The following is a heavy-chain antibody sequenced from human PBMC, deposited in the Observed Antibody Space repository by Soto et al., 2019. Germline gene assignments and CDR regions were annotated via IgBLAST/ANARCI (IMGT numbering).Heavy chain of an antibody. CDR2: IYYSGST. CDR1: GGSISSGDYY. J-gene: IGHJ4*02. D-gene: IGHD4-17*01. CDR3: ARGLSVTVTTPSYYFDY. V-gene: IGHV4-30-4*01. Sequence: QVQLQESGPGLVKPSQTLSLMCTVSGGSISSGDYYWSWIRQPPGKGLEWIGYIYYSGSTHYNPSLKSRVTMSIDTSKNQFSLKLSSVTAADTAVYYCARGLSVTVTTPSYYFDYWGQGTLVTVSS.